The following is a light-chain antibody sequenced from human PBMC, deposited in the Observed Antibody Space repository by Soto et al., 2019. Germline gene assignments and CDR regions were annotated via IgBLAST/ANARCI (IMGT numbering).Light chain of an antibody. J-gene: IGLJ1*01. CDR2: EVS. CDR1: SSDVGGYNY. V-gene: IGLV2-14*01. Sequence: QSVLTQPASVSGSPGQSITISCTGTSSDVGGYNYVSWYQRHPGKAPKLMIYEVSNRPSGVSNRFSGSKSGNTASLTISGLQAEDEADYYCSSYTGTSTYVFGTGTKVTVL. CDR3: SSYTGTSTYV.